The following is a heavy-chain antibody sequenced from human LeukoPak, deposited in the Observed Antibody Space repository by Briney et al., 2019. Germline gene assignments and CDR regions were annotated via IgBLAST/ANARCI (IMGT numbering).Heavy chain of an antibody. CDR1: GGSISSGGYY. CDR3: ARTSIAARRANAFDI. Sequence: SETLSLTCTVSGGSISSGGYYWSWIRQHPGKGLEWIGYIYYSGSTSYNPSLKSRVTISVDTSKNQFSLKLSSVTAADTAVYYCARTSIAARRANAFDIWGQGTMVTVSS. J-gene: IGHJ3*02. CDR2: IYYSGST. D-gene: IGHD6-6*01. V-gene: IGHV4-31*03.